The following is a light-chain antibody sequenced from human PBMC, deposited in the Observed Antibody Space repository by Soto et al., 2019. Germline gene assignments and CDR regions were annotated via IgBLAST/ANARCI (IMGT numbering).Light chain of an antibody. Sequence: VLTQSPGTLCLTPGETAALSCRASQSVSSRYLAWYQQKSGQAPRLLIYATSSRATDIPDRFIGYGSGTDFTLTISGLEPEDFAVYYCQQYGSSLSTSAQRTKVDI. CDR3: QQYGSSLST. CDR1: QSVSSRY. V-gene: IGKV3-20*01. J-gene: IGKJ1*01. CDR2: ATS.